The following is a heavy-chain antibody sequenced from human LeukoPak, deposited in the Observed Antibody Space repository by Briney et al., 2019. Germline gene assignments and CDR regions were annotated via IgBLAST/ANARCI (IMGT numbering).Heavy chain of an antibody. Sequence: SETLSLTCTVSGGSISSSSYYWGWIRQPPGKGLEWVGSIYYSGSTYYNPSLKSRVTISVDTSKNQFSLKLSSVTAADTAVYYCARDSRWLHRYFDYWGQGTLVTVSS. CDR2: IYYSGST. V-gene: IGHV4-39*07. D-gene: IGHD5-24*01. J-gene: IGHJ4*02. CDR3: ARDSRWLHRYFDY. CDR1: GGSISSSSYY.